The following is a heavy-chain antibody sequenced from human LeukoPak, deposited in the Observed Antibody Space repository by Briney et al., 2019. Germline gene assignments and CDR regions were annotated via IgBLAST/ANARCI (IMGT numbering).Heavy chain of an antibody. D-gene: IGHD2-2*01. Sequence: WVRQAPGKGLEWIGIIYYSGSTYYNPSLKRRLTISVDTSKNQFSLKLSSVTATDTAVYYCARRGYCSSTSCYEYWFDPWGQGTLVAVSS. CDR3: ARRGYCSSTSCYEYWFDP. J-gene: IGHJ5*02. V-gene: IGHV4-39*01. CDR2: IYYSGST.